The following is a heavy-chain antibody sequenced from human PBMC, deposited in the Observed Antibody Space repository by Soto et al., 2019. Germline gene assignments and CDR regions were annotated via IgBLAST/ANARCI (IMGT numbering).Heavy chain of an antibody. CDR2: MNPNSGNT. D-gene: IGHD5-12*01. CDR3: AREWDGDGYNSGWFDP. CDR1: GYTFTSYD. Sequence: ASVKVSCKASGYTFTSYDINWVRQATGQGLEWMGWMNPNSGNTGYAQKFQGRVTMTRNTSISTAYMELSSLRSEDTAVYYCAREWDGDGYNSGWFDPWGQGTLVTVSS. V-gene: IGHV1-8*01. J-gene: IGHJ5*02.